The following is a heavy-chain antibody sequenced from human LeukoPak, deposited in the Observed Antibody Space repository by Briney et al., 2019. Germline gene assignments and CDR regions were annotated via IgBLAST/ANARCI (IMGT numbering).Heavy chain of an antibody. D-gene: IGHD6-6*01. Sequence: GSLRLSCAASGFTFSSYAMHWVRQAPGKGLEWLAVISYDGSNKYYADSVKGRFTISRDNSKNTLYLQMNSLRAEDTAVYYCARGLEYSSSSDYWGQGTLVSVSS. CDR3: ARGLEYSSSSDY. CDR2: ISYDGSNK. CDR1: GFTFSSYA. V-gene: IGHV3-30-3*01. J-gene: IGHJ4*02.